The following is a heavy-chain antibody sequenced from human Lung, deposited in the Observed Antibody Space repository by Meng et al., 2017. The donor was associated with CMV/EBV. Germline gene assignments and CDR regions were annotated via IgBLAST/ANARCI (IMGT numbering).Heavy chain of an antibody. CDR2: IYPRDSDT. Sequence: GGSLRLSCQVSGNGFTTYWIGWVRQISGKGLEWMGIIYPRDSDTVYIMSFQGRVTISADKSINTVYLQWDSLRASDTAMYYCARRDYYDLGSGNWGQGTLVTVSS. J-gene: IGHJ4*02. D-gene: IGHD3-10*01. V-gene: IGHV5-51*01. CDR3: ARRDYYDLGSGN. CDR1: GNGFTTYW.